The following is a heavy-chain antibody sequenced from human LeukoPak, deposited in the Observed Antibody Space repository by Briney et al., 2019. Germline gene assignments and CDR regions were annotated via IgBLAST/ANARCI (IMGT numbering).Heavy chain of an antibody. CDR3: AKEFVPGNFHY. V-gene: IGHV3-23*01. CDR1: GFTFSSYC. Sequence: PGGSLRLSCAASGFTFSSYCMSWVRQAPGKGLEWVSTIGLSGSSTYYAGSVKGRFTISRDNSKNTLYLQMNSLRAEDTAIYYCAKEFVPGNFHYWGQGTLVTVSS. D-gene: IGHD2-21*01. J-gene: IGHJ4*02. CDR2: IGLSGSST.